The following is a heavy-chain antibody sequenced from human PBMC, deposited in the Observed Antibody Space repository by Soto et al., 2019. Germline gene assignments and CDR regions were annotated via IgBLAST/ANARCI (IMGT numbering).Heavy chain of an antibody. CDR1: GFTFSSYG. Sequence: GGSLRLSCAASGFTFSSYGMHWVRQAPGKGLEWVAVIWYDGSNKYYADSVKGRFTISRDNSKNTLYLQMNSLRAEDTAVYYCARDRPAGSRDHYYYYYYMDVWGKGTTVTVSS. V-gene: IGHV3-33*01. CDR3: ARDRPAGSRDHYYYYYYMDV. J-gene: IGHJ6*03. D-gene: IGHD6-13*01. CDR2: IWYDGSNK.